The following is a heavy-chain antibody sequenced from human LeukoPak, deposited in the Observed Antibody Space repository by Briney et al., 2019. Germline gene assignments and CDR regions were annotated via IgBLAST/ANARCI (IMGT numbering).Heavy chain of an antibody. CDR3: ADYGVSGVRNNFY. V-gene: IGHV3-23*01. Sequence: PGGSLRLSCAASGLAFSSYAMSWVRQAPGKGLEWVSTISVASNAFYADSVKGRFTISSDNSRNTVYLQMTSLRADDTAVYYCADYGVSGVRNNFYWGQGTLVTVSS. J-gene: IGHJ4*02. CDR1: GLAFSSYA. D-gene: IGHD3-3*01. CDR2: ISVASNA.